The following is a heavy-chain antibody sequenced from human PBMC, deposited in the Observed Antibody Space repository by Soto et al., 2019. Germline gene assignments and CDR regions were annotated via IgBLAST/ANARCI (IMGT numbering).Heavy chain of an antibody. Sequence: PSETLSLTCTVTGASIRGSYYFWSWIRQPPGEGLEWLGYVYTSGSTNYNPSLKSRVTMSVDTSKNQFSLKLSSVTAADTAVYYCARASRNYYYGPRMDVWGQGTTVTVSS. V-gene: IGHV4-61*01. D-gene: IGHD3-10*01. CDR1: GASIRGSYYF. CDR2: VYTSGST. J-gene: IGHJ6*02. CDR3: ARASRNYYYGPRMDV.